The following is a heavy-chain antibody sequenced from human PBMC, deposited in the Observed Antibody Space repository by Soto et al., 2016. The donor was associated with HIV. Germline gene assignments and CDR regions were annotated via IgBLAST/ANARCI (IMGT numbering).Heavy chain of an antibody. D-gene: IGHD6-13*01. Sequence: QVQLVQSGAEVKKPGASVEVSCKASGYTFTGYYMHWVRQAPGQGLEYMGWINPSSGGTNYAQKFQGRVTMTRDTSISTAYMELRRLRSDDTAVYYCARLAWGIAAAGYQTPIDYWGQGTLVTVSS. CDR1: GYTFTGYY. V-gene: IGHV1-2*02. J-gene: IGHJ4*02. CDR3: ARLAWGIAAAGYQTPIDY. CDR2: INPSSGGT.